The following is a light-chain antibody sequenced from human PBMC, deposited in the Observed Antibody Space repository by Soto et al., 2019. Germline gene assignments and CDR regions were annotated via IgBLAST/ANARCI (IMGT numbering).Light chain of an antibody. J-gene: IGLJ1*01. CDR3: ASFRSGTILV. V-gene: IGLV2-14*01. CDR2: EVN. CDR1: RSDIGDSNF. Sequence: QSALTQPASVSGSPGQSVTISCTGPRSDIGDSNFISWYQHSPGKAPRLLIYEVNNRPSGASKRFSGSKAGNTASLTISGLLDDDEDDYFCASFRSGTILVFGSGTKVTVL.